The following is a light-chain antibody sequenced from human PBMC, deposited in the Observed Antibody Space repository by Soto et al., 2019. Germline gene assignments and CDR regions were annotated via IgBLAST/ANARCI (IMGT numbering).Light chain of an antibody. Sequence: QSALTQPASVSGSPGQSTTISCAGTSSDVGGYNYVSWYQQHPGKAPKLIIYEVNNRPSGVSNRFSGSKSGNTASLTISRLQTEDEADYYCSSYTRSSNLVVFGGGTQLTVL. CDR2: EVN. CDR1: SSDVGGYNY. V-gene: IGLV2-14*01. J-gene: IGLJ2*01. CDR3: SSYTRSSNLVV.